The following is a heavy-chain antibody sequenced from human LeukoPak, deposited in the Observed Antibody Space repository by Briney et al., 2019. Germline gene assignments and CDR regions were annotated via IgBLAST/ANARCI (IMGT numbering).Heavy chain of an antibody. V-gene: IGHV4-38-2*02. J-gene: IGHJ4*02. CDR1: GYSISSGYY. D-gene: IGHD1-26*01. Sequence: SETLSLTCTVSGYSISSGYYWGWIRLPPGKGLEWIGSIYHSGSTYYNPSLKSRVTISVDTSKNQFSLKLSSVTPADTAVYYCARDEWELRSFDYWGQGTLVTVSS. CDR2: IYHSGST. CDR3: ARDEWELRSFDY.